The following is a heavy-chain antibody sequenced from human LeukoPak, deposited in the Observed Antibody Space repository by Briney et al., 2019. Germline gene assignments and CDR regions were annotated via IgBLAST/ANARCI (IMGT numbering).Heavy chain of an antibody. J-gene: IGHJ5*02. D-gene: IGHD3-10*01. Sequence: SETLSLTCTVSGGSINSYYWTWIRQPPGKGLEWIGYVYYSGATNYNPSLKSRVAISIDTSRNQFSLKLSSVTAADTAVYYCAREDGSESYPNWLDPWGQGTLVTVSS. CDR1: GGSINSYY. CDR3: AREDGSESYPNWLDP. CDR2: VYYSGAT. V-gene: IGHV4-59*01.